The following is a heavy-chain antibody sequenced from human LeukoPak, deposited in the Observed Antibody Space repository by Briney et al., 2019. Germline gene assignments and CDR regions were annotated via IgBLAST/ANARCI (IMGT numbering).Heavy chain of an antibody. Sequence: SVKVSCKASGGTFSSYAISRVRQAPGQGLEWMGRIIPILGIANYAQKFQGRVTITADKSTSTAYMELSSLRSEDTAVYYCARDGSLDYYDSSGQNNAFDIWGQGTMVTVSS. V-gene: IGHV1-69*04. CDR2: IIPILGIA. D-gene: IGHD3-22*01. CDR1: GGTFSSYA. CDR3: ARDGSLDYYDSSGQNNAFDI. J-gene: IGHJ3*02.